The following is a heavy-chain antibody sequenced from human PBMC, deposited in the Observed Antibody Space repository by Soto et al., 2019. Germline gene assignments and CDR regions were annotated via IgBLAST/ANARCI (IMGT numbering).Heavy chain of an antibody. CDR3: AKVRSQYQLLHLPDAFDI. Sequence: GGSLRLSCAASGFTFSSYAMSWVRQAPGKGLEWVSAISGSGGSTYYADSVKGRFTISRDNSKNTLYLQMNSLRAEDTAVYYCAKVRSQYQLLHLPDAFDIWGQGTMVTVSS. CDR1: GFTFSSYA. J-gene: IGHJ3*02. D-gene: IGHD2-2*01. CDR2: ISGSGGST. V-gene: IGHV3-23*01.